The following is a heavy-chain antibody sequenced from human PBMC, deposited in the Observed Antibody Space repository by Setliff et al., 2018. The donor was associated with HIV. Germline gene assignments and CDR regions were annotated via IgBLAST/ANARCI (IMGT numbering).Heavy chain of an antibody. CDR2: ISYDGSNK. Sequence: PGGSLRLSCAASGFTFSSYAMHWVRQAPGKGLEWVAVISYDGSNKYYADSVKGRFTISRDKSKNTLYLQMSSLRAEDTAVYYCAKEGHNILRYFNWLSAEWLDYWGQGTLVTVSS. D-gene: IGHD3-9*01. V-gene: IGHV3-30-3*01. J-gene: IGHJ4*02. CDR3: AKEGHNILRYFNWLSAEWLDY. CDR1: GFTFSSYA.